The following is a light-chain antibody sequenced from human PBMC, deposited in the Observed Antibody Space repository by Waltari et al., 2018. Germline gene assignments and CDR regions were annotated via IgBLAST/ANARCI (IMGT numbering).Light chain of an antibody. CDR1: QDISNY. Sequence: DIQMTQSPSSLSASVGDRVTITCQASQDISNYLNWYQQKPGKVPRLLIYDVSSLETGVPSRFSGSGSGTHFTFTISSLQPEDIATYFCQQCDDLPLTFGGGTKVEIK. CDR2: DVS. V-gene: IGKV1-33*01. CDR3: QQCDDLPLT. J-gene: IGKJ4*01.